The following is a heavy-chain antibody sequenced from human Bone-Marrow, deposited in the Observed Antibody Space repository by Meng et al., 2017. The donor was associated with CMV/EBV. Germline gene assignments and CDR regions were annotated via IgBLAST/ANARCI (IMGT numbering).Heavy chain of an antibody. CDR3: ARVGIVVVPAAIRGYAFDI. Sequence: GSLRLSCTVSGGSVSSGSYYWSWIRQPPGKGLKWIGYIYYSGSTNYNPSLKSRVTISVDTSKNQFSLKLSSVTAADTAVYYCARVGIVVVPAAIRGYAFDIWGQGTMVTVSS. D-gene: IGHD2-2*02. CDR2: IYYSGST. CDR1: GGSVSSGSYY. V-gene: IGHV4-61*01. J-gene: IGHJ3*02.